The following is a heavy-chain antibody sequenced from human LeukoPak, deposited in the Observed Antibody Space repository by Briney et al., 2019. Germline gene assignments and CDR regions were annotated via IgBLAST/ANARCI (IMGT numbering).Heavy chain of an antibody. J-gene: IGHJ4*02. CDR3: AKDQIVGATTIYYFDY. CDR2: ISGSGGST. CDR1: GFTFSSYA. V-gene: IGHV3-23*01. D-gene: IGHD1-26*01. Sequence: GGSLRLSCSASGFTFSSYAMSWVRQAPGKGLEWVSAISGSGGSTYYADSVKGRFTISRDNSKNTLYLQMNSLRAEDTAVYYCAKDQIVGATTIYYFDYWGQGALVTVSS.